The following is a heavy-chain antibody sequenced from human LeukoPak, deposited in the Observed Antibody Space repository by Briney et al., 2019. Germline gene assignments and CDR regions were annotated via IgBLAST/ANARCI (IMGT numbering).Heavy chain of an antibody. CDR3: ARQGDSYGAAYFDY. CDR2: IYHSGST. J-gene: IGHJ4*02. V-gene: IGHV4-30-2*01. CDR1: GGSISSGGYS. Sequence: SETLSLTCAVSGGSISSGGYSWSWIRQPPGKGLEWIVYIYHSGSTYYNPSLKSRVTISVDRSKNQFSLKLSSVTDADTAVYYCARQGDSYGAAYFDYWGQGTLVTVSS. D-gene: IGHD5-18*01.